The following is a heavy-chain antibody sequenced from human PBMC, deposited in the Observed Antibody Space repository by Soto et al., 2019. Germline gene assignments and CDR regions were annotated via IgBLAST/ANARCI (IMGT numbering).Heavy chain of an antibody. CDR2: ISNSGSFI. Sequence: GGSLRLSCAASGFSFSTYAMNWVRQAPGKGLEWVSSISNSGSFIYYADSVKGRFTISRDNTKNSLHLQMDSLRAEDTAVYYCARVYLGCSSTTCLFYFDYWGPGALVTVSS. CDR1: GFSFSTYA. V-gene: IGHV3-21*01. J-gene: IGHJ4*02. D-gene: IGHD2-2*01. CDR3: ARVYLGCSSTTCLFYFDY.